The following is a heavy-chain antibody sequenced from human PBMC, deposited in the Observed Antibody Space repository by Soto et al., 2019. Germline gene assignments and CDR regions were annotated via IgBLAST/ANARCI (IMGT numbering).Heavy chain of an antibody. CDR2: IYTSGTT. Sequence: SSETLSLTCTVSGGSISRYYWSWIRQTAGKGLEWIGRIYTSGTTNYNPSLKSRLTISVDRSKNQFSLKLSSVTAADTAAAYCGRDNRWDRGSHGFWGPGTL. CDR1: GGSISRYY. J-gene: IGHJ4*01. D-gene: IGHD3-16*01. CDR3: GRDNRWDRGSHGF. V-gene: IGHV4-4*07.